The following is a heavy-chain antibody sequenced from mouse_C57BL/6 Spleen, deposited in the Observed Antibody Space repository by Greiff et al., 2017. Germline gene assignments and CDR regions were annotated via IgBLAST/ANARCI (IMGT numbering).Heavy chain of an antibody. CDR1: GYTFTSHW. V-gene: IGHV1-72*01. Sequence: QVQLQQPGAELVKPGASVKLSCKASGYTFTSHWMHWVKQRPGRGLEWIGRIDPNSGGTKYNEKFKSKATLTVDKHSSTAYMQLSSLTSEDAAVXFCERVYYGNYERAWFAYWGQGTLVTVSA. CDR2: IDPNSGGT. J-gene: IGHJ3*01. CDR3: ERVYYGNYERAWFAY. D-gene: IGHD2-1*01.